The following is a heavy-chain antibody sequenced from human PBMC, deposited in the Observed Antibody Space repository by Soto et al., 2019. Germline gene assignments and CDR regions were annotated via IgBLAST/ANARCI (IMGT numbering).Heavy chain of an antibody. J-gene: IGHJ4*02. V-gene: IGHV3-74*01. CDR1: GFTFSRYW. CDR3: ARDANDEPFDY. Sequence: EVQLVESGGGLVQPGGSLRLSCVGSGFTFSRYWMHWVRQVPGKGLVWVSNIVSDGSRTTYADSVKGRFTISRDYAKNTLYLQMDSLRVEDTAVYYCARDANDEPFDYWGQGTLVTVAS. CDR2: IVSDGSRT. D-gene: IGHD1-1*01.